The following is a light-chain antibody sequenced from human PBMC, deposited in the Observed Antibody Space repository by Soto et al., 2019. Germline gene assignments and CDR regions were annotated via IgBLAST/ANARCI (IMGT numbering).Light chain of an antibody. CDR1: QSIDNNH. Sequence: EIVLTQSPGTLSLSPGERVTLACRASQSIDNNHLAWYQQKPGQAPRLLIHGTSNRATGIPDRFSGSGSGTDFTLTFSRLEPEDFAVYYCESYGTSITFGGGTKVDIK. CDR2: GTS. V-gene: IGKV3-20*01. CDR3: ESYGTSIT. J-gene: IGKJ4*01.